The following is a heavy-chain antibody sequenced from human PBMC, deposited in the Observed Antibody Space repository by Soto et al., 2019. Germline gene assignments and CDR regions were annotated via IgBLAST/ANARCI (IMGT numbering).Heavy chain of an antibody. D-gene: IGHD3-9*01. CDR2: IYWDDEK. CDR1: GFSLTTSGVG. J-gene: IGHJ4*02. V-gene: IGHV2-5*02. Sequence: SGPTLVNPTQTLTLACTFSGFSLTTSGVGVGWIRQPPGKALEWLALIYWDDEKRYSPSLRSRLTITKDTSKNQVVLTMTNMDPMDTGTYYCAHKGPEDWPLDYWGQGTLVTVSS. CDR3: AHKGPEDWPLDY.